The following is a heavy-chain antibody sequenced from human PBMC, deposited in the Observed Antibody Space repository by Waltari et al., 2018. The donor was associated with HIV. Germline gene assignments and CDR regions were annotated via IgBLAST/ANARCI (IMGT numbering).Heavy chain of an antibody. V-gene: IGHV4-34*02. D-gene: IGHD6-25*01. CDR2: VNHSGAA. CDR3: ASSATTSLRDSFDV. CDR1: GGSFNGYY. Sequence: HVQLQHWGAGLLKPSATLSLTCAVSGGSFNGYYWTWLSQPPGKGLEWIAEVNHSGAANYNPYLKSRVTMSVDTSKRQFSLRLTSMTVADTALYFCASSATTSLRDSFDVWGQGTMVIVSS. J-gene: IGHJ3*01.